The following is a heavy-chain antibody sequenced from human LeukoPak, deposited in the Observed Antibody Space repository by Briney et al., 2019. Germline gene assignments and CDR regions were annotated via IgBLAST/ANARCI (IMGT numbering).Heavy chain of an antibody. CDR3: VRRADDNSYFDY. CDR1: GDSVSSDRSA. CDR2: TYYRSKWYN. V-gene: IGHV6-1*01. J-gene: IGHJ4*02. D-gene: IGHD1-20*01. Sequence: SQNLSLTCAISGDSVSSDRSAWNWIRQSPSGGLEWLGRTYYRSKWYNHYAESVRGRIIITPDTSKNQFSLLLNSVSAEDTAVYYCVRRADDNSYFDYWSQGTLVTVSS.